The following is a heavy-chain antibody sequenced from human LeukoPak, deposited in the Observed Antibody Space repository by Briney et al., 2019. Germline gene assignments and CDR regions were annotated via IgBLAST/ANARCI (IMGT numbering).Heavy chain of an antibody. V-gene: IGHV3-21*01. CDR3: ARDYATTGRKHFDY. CDR1: GFTFSKNG. Sequence: GGSLRLSCAASGFTFSKNGMTWVRQAPGKGLEWVSSISSSSSYIYYADSVKGRFTISRDNAKNSLYLQMNSLRAEDTAVYYCARDYATTGRKHFDYWGQGTLVTVSS. CDR2: ISSSSSYI. D-gene: IGHD5-12*01. J-gene: IGHJ4*02.